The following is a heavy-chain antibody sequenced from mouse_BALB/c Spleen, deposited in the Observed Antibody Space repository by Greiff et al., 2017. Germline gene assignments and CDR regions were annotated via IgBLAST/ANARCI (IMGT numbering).Heavy chain of an antibody. CDR3: ARSGNGNYVKWYFDV. CDR2: INPSSGYT. V-gene: IGHV1-4*01. Sequence: VQLQQSGAELARPGASVKMSCKASGYTFTSYTMHWVKQRPGQGLEWIGYINPSSGYTNYNQKFKDKATLTADKSSSTAYMQLSSLTSEDSAVYYCARSGNGNYVKWYFDVWGAGTTVTVSS. D-gene: IGHD2-1*01. J-gene: IGHJ1*01. CDR1: GYTFTSYT.